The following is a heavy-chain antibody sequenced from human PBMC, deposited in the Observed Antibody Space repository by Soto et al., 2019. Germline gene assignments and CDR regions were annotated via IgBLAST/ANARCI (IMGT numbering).Heavy chain of an antibody. D-gene: IGHD6-13*01. Sequence: NPSETLSLTCAVYGGSFSGYYWSWIRQPPGKXLEWIGEINHSGSTNYNPSLKSRVTISVDTSKNQFSLKLSSVTAADTAVYYCARGKEYSSSWYWYYYYGMDVWGQGTTVTVSS. CDR2: INHSGST. V-gene: IGHV4-34*01. CDR3: ARGKEYSSSWYWYYYYGMDV. CDR1: GGSFSGYY. J-gene: IGHJ6*02.